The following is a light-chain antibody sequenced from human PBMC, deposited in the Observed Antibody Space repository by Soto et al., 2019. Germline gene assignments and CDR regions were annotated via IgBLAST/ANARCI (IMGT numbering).Light chain of an antibody. CDR2: GAD. V-gene: IGKV3-15*01. J-gene: IGKJ1*01. CDR1: QSVSSN. CDR3: QQYNKWPRT. Sequence: EILMTQSPATLSVSPGERATLSCRASQSVSSNFAWYQQKPGQAPRLLIYGADTRATGIPARFSGSGSGTECTLTISRLQSEDFAVYYCQQYNKWPRTFGQGTKVDIK.